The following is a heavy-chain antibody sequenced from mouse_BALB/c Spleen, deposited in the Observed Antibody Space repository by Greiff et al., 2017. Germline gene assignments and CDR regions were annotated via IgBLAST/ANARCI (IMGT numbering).Heavy chain of an antibody. CDR3: ARGSVRYYYGSGAY. J-gene: IGHJ3*01. Sequence: EVKLVESGGGLVKPGGSLKLSCAASGFTFSDYYMYWVRQTPEKRLEWVATISDGGSYTYYPDSVKGRFTISRDNAKNNLYLQMSSLKSEDTAMYYCARGSVRYYYGSGAYWGQGTLVTVSA. CDR1: GFTFSDYY. CDR2: ISDGGSYT. D-gene: IGHD1-1*01. V-gene: IGHV5-4*02.